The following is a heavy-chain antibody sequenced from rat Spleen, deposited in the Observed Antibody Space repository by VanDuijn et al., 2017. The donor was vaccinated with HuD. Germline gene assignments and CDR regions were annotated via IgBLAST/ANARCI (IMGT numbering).Heavy chain of an antibody. Sequence: EVQLVESGGGLVQPGRSMKLSCAASGFTFSNYGMAWVRQAPKKGLEWVAYISYDGGSTYYRDPVKGRFTISRDNAKSTLYLQMDSLRSEDTATYYCTTAYRLTTEGLDYWGQGVMVTVSS. CDR2: ISYDGGST. D-gene: IGHD1-11*01. V-gene: IGHV5-20*01. CDR1: GFTFSNYG. J-gene: IGHJ2*01. CDR3: TTAYRLTTEGLDY.